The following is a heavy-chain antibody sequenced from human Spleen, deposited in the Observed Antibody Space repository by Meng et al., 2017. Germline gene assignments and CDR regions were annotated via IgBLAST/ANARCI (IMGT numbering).Heavy chain of an antibody. D-gene: IGHD6-19*01. CDR2: IYHSGST. CDR3: ARLVGQQWDS. V-gene: IGHV4-31*02. J-gene: IGHJ4*02. CDR1: GDSITSDTYY. Sequence: SCTVSGDSITSDTYYWSWIRQHPGKGLEWIGYIYHSGSTYYNASLKSRVTISLDTSKNQFSLKLSSVPAADTAVYYCARLVGQQWDSWGQGTLVTVSS.